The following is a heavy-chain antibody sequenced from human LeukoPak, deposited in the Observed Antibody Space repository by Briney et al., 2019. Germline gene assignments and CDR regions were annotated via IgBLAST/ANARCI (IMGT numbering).Heavy chain of an antibody. CDR1: GFTFSSYG. Sequence: GGSLRLSCAASGFTFSSYGFHWVRQAPGIGLEWLAYKWDEGKNIRYAESVKGRFTISRDNCKNTVFLQMNRLRAEDTAMYYCAKDLVRGDSSSGSFDSWGLGILVTVSS. CDR2: KWDEGKNI. V-gene: IGHV3-30*02. D-gene: IGHD6-6*01. CDR3: AKDLVRGDSSSGSFDS. J-gene: IGHJ4*02.